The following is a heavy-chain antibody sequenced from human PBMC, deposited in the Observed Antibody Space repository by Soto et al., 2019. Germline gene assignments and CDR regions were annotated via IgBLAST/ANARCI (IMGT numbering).Heavy chain of an antibody. J-gene: IGHJ5*02. Sequence: QVQLVQSGAEVKKPGASVKGACKTSGYSFTSNAITWVRQAPGQGLAWMGGSSTYSGDPNYAQKFQVRVTMVTDTSTNTAYMELRNLRSDDTAVYYCARVWGSYQAPSGGAGFDPWGQGTLVTVSS. D-gene: IGHD3-16*02. CDR2: SSTYSGDP. CDR1: GYSFTSNA. CDR3: ARVWGSYQAPSGGAGFDP. V-gene: IGHV1-18*04.